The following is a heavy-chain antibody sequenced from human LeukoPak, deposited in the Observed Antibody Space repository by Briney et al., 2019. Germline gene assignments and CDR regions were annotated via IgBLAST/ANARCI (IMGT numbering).Heavy chain of an antibody. V-gene: IGHV5-51*01. CDR3: ARRFAFDI. J-gene: IGHJ3*02. Sequence: GESLQISCWGSGYSFTSYWISWVRQMPRKGLEWMGTIFSCDSDTRYSPSFQGQVTISADKSYSTAYRQWSSLKAVDTGMYYCARRFAFDIWGQGTMVTVSS. CDR2: IFSCDSDT. CDR1: GYSFTSYW.